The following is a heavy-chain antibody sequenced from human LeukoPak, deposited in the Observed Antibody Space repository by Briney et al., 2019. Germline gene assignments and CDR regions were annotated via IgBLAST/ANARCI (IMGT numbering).Heavy chain of an antibody. V-gene: IGHV3-23*01. D-gene: IGHD1-1*01. CDR2: ISGSDDST. CDR1: DFTFSSYD. CDR3: ICEHQLLSWFDP. Sequence: QSGGSLRLSCTASDFTFSSYDMTWVRQAPGKGPEWVSAISGSDDSTYYADSVKGRFTISRDNSKNTLSLQMNSLRVEDTAVYYCICEHQLLSWFDPWGQGTLVTVSS. J-gene: IGHJ5*02.